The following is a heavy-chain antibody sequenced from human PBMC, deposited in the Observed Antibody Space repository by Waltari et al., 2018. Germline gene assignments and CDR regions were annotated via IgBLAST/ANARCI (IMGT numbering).Heavy chain of an antibody. D-gene: IGHD6-6*01. CDR3: ARDELGSSHDY. Sequence: EVQLVESGGGLIQPGGSLRLSCAASGFSISGYWMHWVRLPPGKGLVWVSRIQMNGRRTSYVDSVGGRFTGSRDNATNTVYLQMHRLRADDTRVYFCARDELGSSHDYWGQGTLVAVSS. V-gene: IGHV3-74*01. J-gene: IGHJ4*02. CDR1: GFSISGYW. CDR2: IQMNGRRT.